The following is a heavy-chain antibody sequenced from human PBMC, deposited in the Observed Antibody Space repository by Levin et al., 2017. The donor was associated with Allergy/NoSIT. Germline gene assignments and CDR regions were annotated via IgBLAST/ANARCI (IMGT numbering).Heavy chain of an antibody. J-gene: IGHJ4*02. Sequence: SQTLSLTCGISGDSVSSNSVAWNWIRQSPSRGLEWLGRTYYRSKWYNEYAVAVKSRITINPDTSKNKFSLQLNSVTPEDTAVYYCAREYTSNFDNWGQGTLVVVSS. CDR1: GDSVSSNSVA. CDR2: TYYRSKWYN. CDR3: AREYTSNFDN. D-gene: IGHD2-2*01. V-gene: IGHV6-1*01.